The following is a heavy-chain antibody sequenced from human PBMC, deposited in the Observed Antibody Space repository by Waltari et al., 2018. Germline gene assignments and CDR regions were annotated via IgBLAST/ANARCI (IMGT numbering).Heavy chain of an antibody. CDR3: ARGLTSWFDP. J-gene: IGHJ5*02. Sequence: QVQLQQWGAGLLKPSETLSLTCAVYGGSFSGYYWSWIRQSPGKGLEWIGEINHSGSTNYNPSLKSRVTISVDTSKNQFSLKLSSVTAADTAVYYCARGLTSWFDPWGQGTLVTVSS. V-gene: IGHV4-34*01. CDR1: GGSFSGYY. CDR2: INHSGST.